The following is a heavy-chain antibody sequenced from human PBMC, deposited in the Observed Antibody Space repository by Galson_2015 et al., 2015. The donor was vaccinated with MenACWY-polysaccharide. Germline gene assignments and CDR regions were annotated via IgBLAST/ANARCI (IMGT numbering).Heavy chain of an antibody. J-gene: IGHJ5*02. V-gene: IGHV3-74*01. D-gene: IGHD2-15*01. CDR2: INSDGSST. CDR3: ARAGAKYCRGSSCYFNWFDP. CDR1: GFTFSSYW. Sequence: SLRLSCAASGFTFSSYWMHWVRQAPGMGLVWVSRINSDGSSTTYADSVKGRFTISRDNAKNTLYLQMNSLRAEDTAVYYCARAGAKYCRGSSCYFNWFDPWGQGTLVTVSS.